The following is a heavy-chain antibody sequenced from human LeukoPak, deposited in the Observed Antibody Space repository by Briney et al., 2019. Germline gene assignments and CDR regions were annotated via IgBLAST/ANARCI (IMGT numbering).Heavy chain of an antibody. Sequence: SETPSLTCAVYGGSFSGYYWSWIRQPPGKGLEWIGEINHSGSTNYNPSLKSRVTMSVDASKSQFSLKLSSVTAADTAVYYCARDVGYSYGPFDYWGQGTLVTVSS. J-gene: IGHJ4*02. CDR1: GGSFSGYY. CDR3: ARDVGYSYGPFDY. V-gene: IGHV4-34*01. D-gene: IGHD5-18*01. CDR2: INHSGST.